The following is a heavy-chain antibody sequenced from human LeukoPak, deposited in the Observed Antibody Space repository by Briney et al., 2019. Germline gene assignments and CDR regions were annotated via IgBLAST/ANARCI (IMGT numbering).Heavy chain of an antibody. CDR3: ARDPYSGNYGNDYYYYMDV. CDR1: GFTISNSW. V-gene: IGHV3-21*01. D-gene: IGHD1-26*01. Sequence: GGSLRLSCAASGFTISNSWMNWVRQAPGKAMEWVSSITSSGTHIFYADSVRGRLTISRDNAKNSLYLQMDSLGPDDTAVYYCARDPYSGNYGNDYYYYMDVWGKGTTVTISS. J-gene: IGHJ6*03. CDR2: ITSSGTHI.